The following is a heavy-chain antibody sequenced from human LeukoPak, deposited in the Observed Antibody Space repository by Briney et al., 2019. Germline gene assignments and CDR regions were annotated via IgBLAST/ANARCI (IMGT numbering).Heavy chain of an antibody. CDR3: ARVGGH. CDR2: IYSGGST. CDR1: GFTFSSYE. D-gene: IGHD3-10*01. Sequence: GGSLRLSCAASGFTFSSYEMNWVRQAPGKGLESVSVIYSGGSTYYADSVRGRFTISRGNSKNTLYLQMNSLRVEDTAVYYCARVGGHWGQGTLVTVSS. V-gene: IGHV3-53*01. J-gene: IGHJ4*02.